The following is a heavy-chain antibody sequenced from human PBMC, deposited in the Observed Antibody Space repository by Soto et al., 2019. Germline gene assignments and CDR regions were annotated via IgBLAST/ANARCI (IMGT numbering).Heavy chain of an antibody. CDR2: ISSSSSYI. Sequence: GESLKISCAASGFTFSSYSMNWVRQAPGKGLEWVSSISSSSSYIYYADSVKGRFTISRDNAKNSLYLQMNSLRAEDTAVYYCAREHSSRPVSEPQVASNFDYWGQGTLVTVSS. CDR3: AREHSSRPVSEPQVASNFDY. CDR1: GFTFSSYS. J-gene: IGHJ4*02. V-gene: IGHV3-21*01. D-gene: IGHD5-12*01.